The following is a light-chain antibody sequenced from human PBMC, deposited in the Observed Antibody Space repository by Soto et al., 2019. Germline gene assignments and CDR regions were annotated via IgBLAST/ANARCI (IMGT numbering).Light chain of an antibody. CDR1: QSISSY. CDR3: QQYGSSPPSST. V-gene: IGKV3-20*01. CDR2: GAS. J-gene: IGKJ5*01. Sequence: EGVWIELRASRSLPPGERATLSCRASQSISSYLAWYQLKPGQAPRLLIYGASNRATGIPDRFSGSGSGTDFTLTISRLEPEEFAVYYCQQYGSSPPSSTFGHGTRLEI.